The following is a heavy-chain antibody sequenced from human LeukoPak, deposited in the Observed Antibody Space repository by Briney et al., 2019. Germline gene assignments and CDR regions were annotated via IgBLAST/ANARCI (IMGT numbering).Heavy chain of an antibody. V-gene: IGHV3-23*01. Sequence: GGSLRLSCAASGFTFSNHGMNWVRQAPGKGLEWLSGVSPPGGGTYYADSVKGRFTISRDDSKNTLSLQMNSLRAEDTAVYYCARQSTVTTFAFDIWGRGTMVTVSS. J-gene: IGHJ3*02. CDR1: GFTFSNHG. D-gene: IGHD4-17*01. CDR3: ARQSTVTTFAFDI. CDR2: VSPPGGGT.